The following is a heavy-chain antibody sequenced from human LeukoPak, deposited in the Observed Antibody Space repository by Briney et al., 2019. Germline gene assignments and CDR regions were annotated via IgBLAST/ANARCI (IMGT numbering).Heavy chain of an antibody. CDR3: ATGSPDDHYYYYYMDV. D-gene: IGHD3-16*01. CDR2: FDPEDGET. CDR1: GYTLTELS. Sequence: ASVKVSCKVSGYTLTELSMHWVRQAPGKGLEWMGGFDPEDGETIYAQKFHGRVTMTEDTSTDTAYMELSSLRSEDTAVYYCATGSPDDHYYYYYMDVWGKGTTVTVSS. J-gene: IGHJ6*03. V-gene: IGHV1-24*01.